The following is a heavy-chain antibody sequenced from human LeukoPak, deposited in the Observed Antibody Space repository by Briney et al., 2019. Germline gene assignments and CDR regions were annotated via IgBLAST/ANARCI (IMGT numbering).Heavy chain of an antibody. CDR3: AKFSSAGAVVGRGWFDP. V-gene: IGHV3-30*18. D-gene: IGHD1-26*01. CDR1: GFTFSSYG. Sequence: VRSLRLSCAAPGFTFSSYGMHWVRQAPGKGLDRAAVISYDGSNKYYADSVKCRFTISRDNSKNTLYLQMNSLRAEDTAVYYCAKFSSAGAVVGRGWFDPWGQGTLVTVSS. CDR2: ISYDGSNK. J-gene: IGHJ5*02.